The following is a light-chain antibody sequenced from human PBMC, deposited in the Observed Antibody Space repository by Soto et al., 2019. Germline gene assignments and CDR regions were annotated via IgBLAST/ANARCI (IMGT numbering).Light chain of an antibody. CDR3: ETWDSKLRV. J-gene: IGLJ3*02. Sequence: QSVLTQSSSASASLGPSVKLTCTLSSGHSNHIIAWHQQQPMKAPRYLVKLEGSGRSNKESGVPDRVSCSSSGGDRYLTISNLQFEDEDDYYCETWDSKLRVFGGGTQLTVL. CDR1: SGHSNHI. V-gene: IGLV4-60*02. CDR2: LEGSGRS.